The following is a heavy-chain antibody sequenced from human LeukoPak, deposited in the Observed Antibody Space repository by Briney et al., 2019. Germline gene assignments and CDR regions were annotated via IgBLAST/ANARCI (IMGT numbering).Heavy chain of an antibody. CDR1: GHMFTEYY. J-gene: IGHJ4*02. V-gene: IGHV1-2*02. CDR3: ARDSKVTGTSFDS. D-gene: IGHD6-19*01. Sequence: ASVKVSCKASGHMFTEYYIHWVRQAPGQGFVWMGWMNVDSGGTKYAQKFQGRVTMTRDTSISTAFMDLTRLRSDDTAVYYCARDSKVTGTSFDSWGQGTPVTVSS. CDR2: MNVDSGGT.